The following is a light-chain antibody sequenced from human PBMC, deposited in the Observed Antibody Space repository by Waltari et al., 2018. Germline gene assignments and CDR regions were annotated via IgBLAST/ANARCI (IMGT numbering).Light chain of an antibody. J-gene: IGKJ1*01. CDR2: WAS. Sequence: DIVMTQSPDSLAVSLGERATINCKSSQSLLYNYVYRSYLAWFQHKPRQPPKLLIYWASVREFGVPERFSGSGSGTDFALIISRLQAEDAAVYYCQQYFATPQTFGQGTKVEIK. CDR1: QSLLYNYVYRSY. CDR3: QQYFATPQT. V-gene: IGKV4-1*01.